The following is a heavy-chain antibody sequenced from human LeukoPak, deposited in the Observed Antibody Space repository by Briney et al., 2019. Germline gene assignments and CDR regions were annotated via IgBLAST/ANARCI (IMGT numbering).Heavy chain of an antibody. CDR1: GYTFTGYY. V-gene: IGHV1-2*02. CDR2: INPNSGGT. Sequence: ASVKVSCKASGYTFTGYYMHWVRQAPGQGLEWMGWINPNSGGTSYAQKFQGRVTMTRDTSISTAYMELSRLRSDDTAVYYCARQGLRYFDWLHRRNWFDPWGQGTLVTVSS. CDR3: ARQGLRYFDWLHRRNWFDP. J-gene: IGHJ5*02. D-gene: IGHD3-9*01.